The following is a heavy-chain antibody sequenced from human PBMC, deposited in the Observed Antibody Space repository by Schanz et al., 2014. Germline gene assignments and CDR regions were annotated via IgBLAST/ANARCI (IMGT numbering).Heavy chain of an antibody. CDR1: TFTFDHYA. CDR2: ISGSGGST. Sequence: EVQLLESGGGLVQPGGSLRLSCSASTFTFDHYAMTWVRQAPGMGLEWVSAISGSGGSTYYADSVKGRFTISRDNSKNTLYLQMNSLRAEDTAVYYCAKTLFPGATKTFGNWGRGTLVTVSS. CDR3: AKTLFPGATKTFGN. V-gene: IGHV3-23*01. D-gene: IGHD7-27*01. J-gene: IGHJ4*02.